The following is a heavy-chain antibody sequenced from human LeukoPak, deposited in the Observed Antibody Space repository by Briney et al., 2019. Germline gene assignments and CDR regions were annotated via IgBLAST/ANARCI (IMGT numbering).Heavy chain of an antibody. V-gene: IGHV3-21*01. J-gene: IGHJ4*02. CDR3: ASLYCDGYCNNGFDS. D-gene: IGHD2-21*01. CDR2: ISSSSSYI. CDR1: GFTFNTYW. Sequence: GGSLRLSCAASGFTFNTYWMSWVRQAPGKGLEWVSLISSSSSYIYYADSLKGRSTISRDNAKNLVYLQMNSLRAEVTAMYYCASLYCDGYCNNGFDSWGQGTLVTVSS.